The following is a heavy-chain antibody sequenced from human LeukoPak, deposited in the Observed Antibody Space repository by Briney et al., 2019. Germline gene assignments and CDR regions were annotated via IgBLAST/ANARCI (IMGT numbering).Heavy chain of an antibody. V-gene: IGHV4-39*01. CDR3: ARYVNTTTGAPIGWFDA. Sequence: SAGSLRLSCAASGFTFSSYAMSWISQPPGKGLEWLGSIFYSGTTYYNPSLNIRITITVNTSKYQYYLTLHFVTAAAAAVYYCARYVNTTTGAPIGWFDAWGQGTLVTASS. CDR1: GFTFSSYA. J-gene: IGHJ5*02. CDR2: IFYSGTT. D-gene: IGHD1-26*01.